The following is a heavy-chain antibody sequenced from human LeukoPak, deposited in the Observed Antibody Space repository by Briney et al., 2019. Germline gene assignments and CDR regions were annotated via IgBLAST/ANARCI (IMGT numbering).Heavy chain of an antibody. CDR1: GFTVSSNY. CDR3: ARDYYDSSGAGSL. V-gene: IGHV3-66*02. Sequence: GGSLRLSCAASGFTVSSNYMSWVRQAPGKGLEWVSVIYSGGSTYYADSVKGRFTISRDNSRNTLYLQMNSLRAEDTAVYYCARDYYDSSGAGSLWGQGTLVTVSS. J-gene: IGHJ4*02. D-gene: IGHD3-22*01. CDR2: IYSGGST.